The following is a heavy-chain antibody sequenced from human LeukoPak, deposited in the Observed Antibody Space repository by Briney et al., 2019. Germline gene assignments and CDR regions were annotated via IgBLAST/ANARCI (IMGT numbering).Heavy chain of an antibody. J-gene: IGHJ4*02. CDR1: GASISNSHYS. CDR3: VGKNYNWNHY. D-gene: IGHD1-1*01. CDR2: IYYSGST. Sequence: SETLSLTCSVSGASISNSHYSWGWIRQPPGKGLEWIGTIYYSGSTHYKSSLKSRVTMSLDTSKNHFSLKLTSVTAADTALYYCVGKNYNWNHYWGQGTLVTVSS. V-gene: IGHV4-39*02.